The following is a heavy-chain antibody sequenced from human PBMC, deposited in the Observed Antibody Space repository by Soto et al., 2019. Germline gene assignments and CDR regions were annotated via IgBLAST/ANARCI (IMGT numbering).Heavy chain of an antibody. Sequence: QVQLVQSGAEVKKPGSSVKVSCKASGGTFSSYAISWVRQAPGQGLEWMGGIIPIFGTANYAQKFQGRVTITADESTSTGYKELSSLRSEDTAGYYCARDHPTLNWFDPWGQGTLVTVSS. V-gene: IGHV1-69*12. CDR3: ARDHPTLNWFDP. J-gene: IGHJ5*02. CDR2: IIPIFGTA. CDR1: GGTFSSYA.